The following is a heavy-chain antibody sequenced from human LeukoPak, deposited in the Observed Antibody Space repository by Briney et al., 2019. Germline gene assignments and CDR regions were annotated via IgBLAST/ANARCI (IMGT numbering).Heavy chain of an antibody. CDR1: GFTFSSSE. CDR2: IAVGGGTT. CDR3: AKTIPYWYFDL. J-gene: IGHJ2*01. V-gene: IGHV3-23*01. Sequence: PGGSRRLSSAASGFTFSSSELSWVRQAPGKDLEWVSAIAVGGGTTYADSVVGRFIIPRDNSKNTLYLQMSSLRAEDTAIYYCAKTIPYWYFDLWGRGTLVTVSS. D-gene: IGHD5-24*01.